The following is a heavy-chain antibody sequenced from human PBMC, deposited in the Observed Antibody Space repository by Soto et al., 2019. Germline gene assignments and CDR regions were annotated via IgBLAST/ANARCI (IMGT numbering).Heavy chain of an antibody. V-gene: IGHV1-2*04. D-gene: IGHD2-15*01. Sequence: ASVKVSCKACVYTFTGYFMHWVRQAPGPGLEWMGWINPNSGDTNYAQKFQGWVTMTRYTSISTAYMELSRLRSDDTAVYYCTKEAIVGGGMDVWGQGTTVTVSS. CDR2: INPNSGDT. CDR1: VYTFTGYF. J-gene: IGHJ6*02. CDR3: TKEAIVGGGMDV.